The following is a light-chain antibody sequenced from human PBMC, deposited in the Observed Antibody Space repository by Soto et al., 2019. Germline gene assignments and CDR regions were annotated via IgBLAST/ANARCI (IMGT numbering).Light chain of an antibody. CDR1: QTISTY. CDR2: DAS. CDR3: QQSDSTPYT. Sequence: DIQMTQSPSSLSASVGDRVTITCRASQTISTYLNWYQQKPGKGPRLLIYDASSLLSGVPSRFSGSGSGTDFTLTIASLQPEDFSTYYCQQSDSTPYTFGQGTKGDIK. J-gene: IGKJ2*01. V-gene: IGKV1-39*01.